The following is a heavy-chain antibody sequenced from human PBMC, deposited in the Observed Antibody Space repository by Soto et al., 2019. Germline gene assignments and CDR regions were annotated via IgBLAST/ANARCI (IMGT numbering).Heavy chain of an antibody. D-gene: IGHD5-12*01. V-gene: IGHV1-8*01. CDR3: ARGYSGAVDS. J-gene: IGHJ4*02. Sequence: ASVKASCKASGYTFTSYDINWVRQATGQGLEWMGWMNPNSGNTGYAQKFQGRVTMTTDTSTSTAYMELSSLRSDDTAVYYCARGYSGAVDSWGQGTLVTVSS. CDR1: GYTFTSYD. CDR2: MNPNSGNT.